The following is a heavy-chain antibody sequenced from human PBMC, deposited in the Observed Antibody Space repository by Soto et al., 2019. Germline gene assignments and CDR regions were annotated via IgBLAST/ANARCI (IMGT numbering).Heavy chain of an antibody. V-gene: IGHV1-24*01. CDR2: FDPEDGET. CDR1: GYTFTSYG. D-gene: IGHD2-2*01. Sequence: ASVKVSCKASGYTFTSYGMSWVRQAPGKGLEWMGGFDPEDGETIYAQKFQGRVTMTEDTSTDTAYMELSSLRSEDTAVYYCATVWDIVLVPAATHYYGMDVWGQGTTVTVSS. J-gene: IGHJ6*02. CDR3: ATVWDIVLVPAATHYYGMDV.